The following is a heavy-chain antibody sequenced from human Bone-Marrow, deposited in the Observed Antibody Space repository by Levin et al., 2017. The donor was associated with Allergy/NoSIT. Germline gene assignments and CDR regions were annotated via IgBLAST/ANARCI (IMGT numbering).Heavy chain of an antibody. V-gene: IGHV3-74*01. CDR3: ARGPEVTGYGLDI. Sequence: GESLKISCAASGFTFSRYWMHWVRQAPGKGLVWVSRLKSDGNYTSYADSVKGRFTIFRDNAKNTLCLQMDNLRAEDTAVYYCARGPEVTGYGLDIWGQGRMVTVSS. CDR2: LKSDGNYT. CDR1: GFTFSRYW. J-gene: IGHJ3*02. D-gene: IGHD2-21*02.